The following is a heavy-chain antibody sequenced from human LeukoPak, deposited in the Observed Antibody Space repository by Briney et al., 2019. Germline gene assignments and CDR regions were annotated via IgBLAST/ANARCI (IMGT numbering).Heavy chain of an antibody. CDR3: ARDRADRWLQYN. CDR2: ISPYNGNT. J-gene: IGHJ4*02. CDR1: GYTFTSYG. V-gene: IGHV1-18*01. D-gene: IGHD5-24*01. Sequence: ASVKVSCKDSGYTFTSYGINWVRQAPGQGLEWMGWISPYNGNTNYAQSLQGRVTMTTDTSTSTTYMELRSLRSDDTAVYYCARDRADRWLQYNWGQGTLVTVSS.